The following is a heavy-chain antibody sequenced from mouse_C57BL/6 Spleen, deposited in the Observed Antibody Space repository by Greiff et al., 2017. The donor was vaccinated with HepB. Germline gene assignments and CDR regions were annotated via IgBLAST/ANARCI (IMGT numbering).Heavy chain of an antibody. CDR3: ARGGKYYYGSWFAY. V-gene: IGHV5-17*01. CDR2: ISSGSSTI. Sequence: EVQLQQSGGGLVKPGGSLKLSCAASGFTFSDYGMHWVRQAPEKGLEWVAYISSGSSTIYYADTVKGRFTISRDNAKNTLFLQMTSLRSEDTAMYYCARGGKYYYGSWFAYWGQGTLVTVSA. J-gene: IGHJ3*01. CDR1: GFTFSDYG. D-gene: IGHD1-1*01.